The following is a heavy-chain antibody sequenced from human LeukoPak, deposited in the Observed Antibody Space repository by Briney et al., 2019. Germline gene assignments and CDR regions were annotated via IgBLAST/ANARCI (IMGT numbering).Heavy chain of an antibody. CDR1: GFTFSTYA. J-gene: IGHJ3*02. CDR3: ARGSVLYDYDAFDI. CDR2: INGDGGST. D-gene: IGHD5-12*01. Sequence: PGGSLRLSCAASGFTFSTYAISWVRQAPGQGLEWVSSINGDGGSTYYAESVKGRFTISRDNAKNSLYLQMNSLRAEDTAVYYCARGSVLYDYDAFDIWGQGTLVTVSS. V-gene: IGHV3-23*01.